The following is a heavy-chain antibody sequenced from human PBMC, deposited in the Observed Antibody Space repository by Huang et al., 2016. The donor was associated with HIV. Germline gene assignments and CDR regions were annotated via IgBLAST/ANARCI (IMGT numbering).Heavy chain of an antibody. Sequence: VQLVESGGGVVQPGRSLRLACAASGVSFSTYGLHWGRQAPGKGLEWVAVISYDGRNKYYAHSVKGRFTISRDNSENKVYLQMNSLRHEDTAVYYCAKDGADEEWDIDYWGQGTLVTVSS. CDR1: GVSFSTYG. CDR2: ISYDGRNK. V-gene: IGHV3-30*18. J-gene: IGHJ4*02. CDR3: AKDGADEEWDIDY. D-gene: IGHD1-26*01.